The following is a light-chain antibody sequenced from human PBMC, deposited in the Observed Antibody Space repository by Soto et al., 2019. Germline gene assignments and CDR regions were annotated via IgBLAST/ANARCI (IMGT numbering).Light chain of an antibody. CDR3: QSYDSSLSVLYV. Sequence: QSVLTQPPSVSGAPGQRVTISCTGSSSNIGAGYDVHWYQQLPGTAPKLLIYGNSNRTSGVPDRFSGSKSGTSASLAITGLQAEDEADYYCQSYDSSLSVLYVFGTGTKVTVL. V-gene: IGLV1-40*01. CDR2: GNS. J-gene: IGLJ1*01. CDR1: SSNIGAGYD.